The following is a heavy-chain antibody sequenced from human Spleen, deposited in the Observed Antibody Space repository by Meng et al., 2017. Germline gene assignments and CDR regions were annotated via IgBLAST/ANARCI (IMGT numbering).Heavy chain of an antibody. V-gene: IGHV4-39*07. CDR2: IDHSGNT. J-gene: IGHJ4*02. Sequence: QLQLQESGPGLVKPSEALSLTCTVSGGSISSSTYYWAWIRQPPGKGLEWIGEIDHSGNTHYNPSLRGRITISVDKSKNQFSLQLISVTAADTAIYYCARVFKGAMDAGVGDYWGQGTLVTVSS. D-gene: IGHD5-18*01. CDR1: GGSISSSTYY. CDR3: ARVFKGAMDAGVGDY.